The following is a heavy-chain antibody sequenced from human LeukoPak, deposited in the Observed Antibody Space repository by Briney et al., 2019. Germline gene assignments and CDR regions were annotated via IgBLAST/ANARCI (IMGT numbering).Heavy chain of an antibody. CDR2: ISSSSSYI. CDR1: GFTFSSYS. CDR3: ATPIKRYCSSTSCYDFDY. Sequence: PGGSLRLSCAASGFTFSSYSMNWVRQAPGKGLEWVSSISSSSSYIYYADSVKGRFTISRDHAKNSLYLQMNSLRAEDTAVYYCATPIKRYCSSTSCYDFDYWGQGTLVTVSS. V-gene: IGHV3-21*01. D-gene: IGHD2-2*01. J-gene: IGHJ4*02.